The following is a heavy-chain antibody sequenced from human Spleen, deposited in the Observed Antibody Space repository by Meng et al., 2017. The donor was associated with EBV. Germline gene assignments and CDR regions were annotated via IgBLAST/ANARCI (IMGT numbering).Heavy chain of an antibody. V-gene: IGHV4-39*01. CDR3: ARIPFSYYYGKYYFDY. CDR2: IYYSGTT. J-gene: IGHJ4*02. Sequence: QLQLEESGPGLVKPSETLSLTCTVSGGSITSSNYYWGWIRQPPGKGLEWIGSIYYSGTTYYNPSLKSRVTISVDTSKNQFSLKLSSVTAADTAVYYCARIPFSYYYGKYYFDYWGQGSLVTVSS. CDR1: GGSITSSNYY. D-gene: IGHD3-10*01.